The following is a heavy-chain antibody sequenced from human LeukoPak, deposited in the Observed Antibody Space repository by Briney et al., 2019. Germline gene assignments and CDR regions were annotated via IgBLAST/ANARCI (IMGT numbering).Heavy chain of an antibody. CDR1: GFTFDDYA. CDR3: ARDIEAAGLFLDY. V-gene: IGHV3-20*04. D-gene: IGHD6-13*01. Sequence: GGSLRLSCAVSGFTFDDYAMSWVRQAPGKGLEWVSGINWNGGSTPYADSVKGRFTISRDNAKNSLYLQMNSLRAEDTAVYYCARDIEAAGLFLDYWGQGTLVTVSS. J-gene: IGHJ4*02. CDR2: INWNGGST.